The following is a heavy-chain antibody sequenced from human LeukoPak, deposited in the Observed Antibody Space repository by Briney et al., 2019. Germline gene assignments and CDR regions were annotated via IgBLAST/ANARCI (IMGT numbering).Heavy chain of an antibody. V-gene: IGHV1-69*05. CDR2: IIPIFGTA. CDR1: GGTFSSYA. CDR3: ARPTSYGYYFDS. D-gene: IGHD3-16*01. J-gene: IGHJ4*02. Sequence: ASVNVSCKASGGTFSSYAISWVRQAPGQGLEWMGGIIPIFGTANYAQKFQGRVTMTRDTSTSTAYMELSRLTSDDTAVYYCARPTSYGYYFDSWGQGTLVTVSS.